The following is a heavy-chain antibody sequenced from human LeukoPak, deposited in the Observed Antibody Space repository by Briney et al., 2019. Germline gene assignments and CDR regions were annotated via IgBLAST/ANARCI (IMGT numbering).Heavy chain of an antibody. CDR1: GFPFSNYA. J-gene: IGHJ4*02. CDR2: ISESGDKT. V-gene: IGHV3-23*01. CDR3: AFSWTFDY. D-gene: IGHD6-13*01. Sequence: GGSLRLSCAASGFPFSNYAMNWVRQAPGKGLEWVSSISESGDKTDYADSVRGRFTISRDNSQNTLYLQMNSLRVEDTALYYCAFSWTFDYWGQGTLVTVSS.